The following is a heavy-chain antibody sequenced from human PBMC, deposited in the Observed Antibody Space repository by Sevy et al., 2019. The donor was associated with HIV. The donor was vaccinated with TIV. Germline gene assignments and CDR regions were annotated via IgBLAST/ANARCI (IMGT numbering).Heavy chain of an antibody. CDR2: MSSGTSYT. CDR1: GFTFSDYY. J-gene: IGHJ4*02. V-gene: IGHV3-11*06. Sequence: GGSLRLSCAASGFTFSDYYMSWIRQAPGKGLEWVSYMSSGTSYTKYADSVKGRFTISRDNAKNSLYLQMNSLRAEDTAVYYCARDRRNYGGQYFDYWGQGTLVTVSS. CDR3: ARDRRNYGGQYFDY. D-gene: IGHD1-7*01.